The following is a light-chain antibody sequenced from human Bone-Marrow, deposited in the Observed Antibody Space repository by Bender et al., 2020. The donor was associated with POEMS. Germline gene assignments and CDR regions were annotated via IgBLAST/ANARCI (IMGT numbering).Light chain of an antibody. V-gene: IGLV1-44*01. CDR3: QSADSSLTWV. CDR2: SNY. CDR1: DSNFGGNN. J-gene: IGLJ3*02. Sequence: QSVLTQPPSASGTPGQSVIISCSGTDSNFGGNNVNWYQHLPGTAPRLVVYSNYQRPSGIPERFSGSSSGTTVTLTISGVQAEDEADYYCQSADSSLTWVFGGGTKLTVL.